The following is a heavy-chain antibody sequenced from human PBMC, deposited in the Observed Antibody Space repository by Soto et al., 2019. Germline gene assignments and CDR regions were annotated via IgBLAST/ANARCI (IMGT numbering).Heavy chain of an antibody. CDR1: GFTFSSYW. J-gene: IGHJ5*02. D-gene: IGHD3-3*01. V-gene: IGHV3-7*01. Sequence: PGGSLRLSCAASGFTFSSYWMSWVRQAPGKGLEWVANIKQDGSEKYYVDSVKGRFTISRDNAKNSLYLQMNSLRAEDTAVYYCARKCDDFWSGYYDPRYNWFAPWGQGTLVTVSS. CDR2: IKQDGSEK. CDR3: ARKCDDFWSGYYDPRYNWFAP.